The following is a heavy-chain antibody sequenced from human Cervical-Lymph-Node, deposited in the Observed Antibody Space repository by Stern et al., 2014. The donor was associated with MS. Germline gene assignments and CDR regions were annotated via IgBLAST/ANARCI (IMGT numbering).Heavy chain of an antibody. J-gene: IGHJ4*02. CDR3: ARHYGYYFDF. Sequence: EMQLVESGVEVKKPGESLKISCKVSENIFSNFWIGWLRQMPGKGLEYVGIIYPDDSDTKYSPSFEGQVTISADKFINTAYLHWSSLKASDTAIYYCARHYGYYFDFWGQGTLVTVSS. V-gene: IGHV5-51*01. D-gene: IGHD4-17*01. CDR2: IYPDDSDT. CDR1: ENIFSNFW.